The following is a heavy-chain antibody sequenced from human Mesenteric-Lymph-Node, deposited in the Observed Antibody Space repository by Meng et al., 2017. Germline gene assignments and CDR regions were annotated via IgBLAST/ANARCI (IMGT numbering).Heavy chain of an antibody. CDR3: AREAYYYDSSGYSTDY. CDR2: IKQDGSEK. Sequence: GESLKISCAASGFTFSSYAMSWVRQAPGKGLEWVANIKQDGSEKYYVDSVKGRFTISRDNAKNSLYLQMNSLRAEDTAVYYCAREAYYYDSSGYSTDYWGQGTLVTVSS. CDR1: GFTFSSYA. J-gene: IGHJ4*02. V-gene: IGHV3-7*01. D-gene: IGHD3-22*01.